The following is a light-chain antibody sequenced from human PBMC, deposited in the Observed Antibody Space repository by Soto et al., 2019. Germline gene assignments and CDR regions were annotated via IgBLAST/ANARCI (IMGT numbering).Light chain of an antibody. CDR2: AAS. CDR1: QTISTY. Sequence: DIQMTQSPSSLSASVRDRVTITCRASQTISTYLNWYQQKPGKAPKLLIYAASSLQSGVPSRFSGSGSGTDFTLTISSLQPEDFAIYYCQQSHGIPYTFGQGTKLEIK. V-gene: IGKV1-39*01. J-gene: IGKJ2*01. CDR3: QQSHGIPYT.